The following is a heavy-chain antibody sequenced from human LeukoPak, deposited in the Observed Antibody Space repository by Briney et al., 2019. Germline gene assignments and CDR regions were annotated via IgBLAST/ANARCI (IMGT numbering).Heavy chain of an antibody. Sequence: GASVKVSCKASGYTCTTYAMNWVRQAPGQGLEWMGWINTNTGNPTFAQGFTGRFAFSLDTSVTTTYLQISSLKADDTAVYYCASSTGSAFDIWGQGTMVTVSS. CDR2: INTNTGNP. J-gene: IGHJ3*02. V-gene: IGHV7-4-1*02. D-gene: IGHD1-14*01. CDR3: ASSTGSAFDI. CDR1: GYTCTTYA.